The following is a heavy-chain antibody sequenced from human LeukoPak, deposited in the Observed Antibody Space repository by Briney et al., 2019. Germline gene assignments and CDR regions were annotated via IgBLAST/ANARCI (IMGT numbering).Heavy chain of an antibody. CDR3: ASLEYGSGSYYRDDAFDI. V-gene: IGHV1-2*02. D-gene: IGHD3-10*01. CDR1: GYTFTGYY. Sequence: GASAKVPCKASGYTFTGYYMHWVRQAPGQGLEWMGWINPNSGGTNYAQKFQGRVTMTRDTSISTAYMELSRLRSDDTAVYYCASLEYGSGSYYRDDAFDIWGQGTMVTVSS. CDR2: INPNSGGT. J-gene: IGHJ3*02.